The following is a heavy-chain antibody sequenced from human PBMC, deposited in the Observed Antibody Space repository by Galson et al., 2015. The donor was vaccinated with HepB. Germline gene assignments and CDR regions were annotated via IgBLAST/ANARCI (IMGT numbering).Heavy chain of an antibody. CDR3: ARDVTMVRGVTGTYYYYMDV. D-gene: IGHD3-10*01. CDR1: GGTFSSYA. V-gene: IGHV1-69*13. Sequence: SVKVSCKASGGTFSSYAISWVRQAPGQGLEWMGGIIPIFGTANYAQKFQGRVTITADESTSTAYMELSSLRSEDTAVYYCARDVTMVRGVTGTYYYYMDVWGKGTTVTVSS. CDR2: IIPIFGTA. J-gene: IGHJ6*03.